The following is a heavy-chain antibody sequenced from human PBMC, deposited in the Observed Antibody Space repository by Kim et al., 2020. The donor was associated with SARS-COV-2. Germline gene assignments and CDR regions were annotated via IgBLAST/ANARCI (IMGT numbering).Heavy chain of an antibody. Sequence: NYAQKLQGRVTMTTDTSTSTAYMELRSLRSDDTAVYYCARDSSSWDPLQHWGQGTLVTVSS. CDR3: ARDSSSWDPLQH. D-gene: IGHD6-13*01. J-gene: IGHJ1*01. V-gene: IGHV1-18*01.